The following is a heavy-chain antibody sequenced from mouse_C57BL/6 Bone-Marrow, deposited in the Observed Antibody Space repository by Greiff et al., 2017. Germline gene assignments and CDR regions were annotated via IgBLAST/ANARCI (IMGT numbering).Heavy chain of an antibody. J-gene: IGHJ3*01. CDR2: ISSGGSYT. CDR1: GFTFSSYG. D-gene: IGHD4-1*02. Sequence: EVKLMESGGDLVKPGGSLKLSCAASGFTFSSYGMSWVRQTPDKRLEWVATISSGGSYTYYPDSVKGRFTISRDKEKNTLYLQMSSLKSEETAMYYCASNWDRLAYWGQGTLVTVSA. CDR3: ASNWDRLAY. V-gene: IGHV5-6*01.